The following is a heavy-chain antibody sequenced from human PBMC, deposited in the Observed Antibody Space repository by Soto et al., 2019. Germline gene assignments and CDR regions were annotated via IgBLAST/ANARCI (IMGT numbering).Heavy chain of an antibody. Sequence: SGTLSLACMVSCDSVTFDHSYSSFIRQPPGKGLEWIGHIFFTGATTSSPSLKSRVTMSIHSSNTHFSLNLTSVTAADSAIYYCAPARADSAGSSLGRRLDVWGQGTTVTVCS. D-gene: IGHD3-10*01. J-gene: IGHJ6*01. CDR1: CDSVTFDHSY. CDR2: IFFTGAT. CDR3: APARADSAGSSLGRRLDV. V-gene: IGHV4-61*01.